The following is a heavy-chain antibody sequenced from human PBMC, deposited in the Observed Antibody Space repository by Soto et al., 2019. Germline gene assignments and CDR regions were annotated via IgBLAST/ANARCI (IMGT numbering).Heavy chain of an antibody. D-gene: IGHD1-26*01. V-gene: IGHV4-4*02. CDR2: IYHSGST. CDR3: ARVSGSYYYGMDV. Sequence: QVQLQESGPGLVKPSGTLSLTCAVSGGSISSSNWWSWVRQPPGKGLEWIGEIYHSGSTNYNPSLNSRVTVSVDKSKYQVSLKLSSVMAAETAVYYCARVSGSYYYGMDVWGQGTTVTVSS. J-gene: IGHJ6*02. CDR1: GGSISSSNW.